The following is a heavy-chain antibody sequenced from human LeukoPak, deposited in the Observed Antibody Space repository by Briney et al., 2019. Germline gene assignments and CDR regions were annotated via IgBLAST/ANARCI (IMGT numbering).Heavy chain of an antibody. CDR2: FHSGGSI. Sequence: PGGSLRLSCAASGFTVSSGHMYWVRQAPGKGLEWVSVFHSGGSILYADSVKGRFVISRDNSENTLSLQMDNLRAEDSAVYYCRVWLPTISFDMWGQGTMVTVSS. J-gene: IGHJ3*02. V-gene: IGHV3-66*01. CDR1: GFTVSSGH. CDR3: RVWLPTISFDM. D-gene: IGHD3-3*01.